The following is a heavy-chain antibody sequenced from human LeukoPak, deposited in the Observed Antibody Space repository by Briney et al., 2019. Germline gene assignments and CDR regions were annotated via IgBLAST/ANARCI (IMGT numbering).Heavy chain of an antibody. J-gene: IGHJ1*01. CDR2: ISAYNGNT. Sequence: ASVKVSCKASGYTFTSYGISWVRQAPGQGLEWMGWISAYNGNTNYPQKLQGRVTMTTDTSTSTAYMELRSLGSDDTAVYYCARVGAVAGPQYFQHWGQGTLVTVSS. CDR3: ARVGAVAGPQYFQH. V-gene: IGHV1-18*01. D-gene: IGHD6-19*01. CDR1: GYTFTSYG.